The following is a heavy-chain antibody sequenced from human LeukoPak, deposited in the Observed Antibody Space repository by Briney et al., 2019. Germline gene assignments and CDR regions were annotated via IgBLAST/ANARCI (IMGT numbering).Heavy chain of an antibody. D-gene: IGHD5-24*01. CDR3: ARDSEMATISY. CDR2: IIPILGIA. J-gene: IGHJ4*02. V-gene: IGHV1-69*04. Sequence: ASVKVSCKASGGTFSSHAISWVRQAPGQGLEWMGRIIPILGIAKYAQKFQGRVTITADKSTSTAYMELSRLRSDDTAVYYCARDSEMATISYWGQGTLVTVSS. CDR1: GGTFSSHA.